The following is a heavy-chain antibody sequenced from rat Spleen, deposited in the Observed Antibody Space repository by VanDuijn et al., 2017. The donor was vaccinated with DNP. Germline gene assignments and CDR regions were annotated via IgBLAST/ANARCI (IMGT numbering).Heavy chain of an antibody. CDR3: ATPAHYGYKGDY. V-gene: IGHV5-31*01. D-gene: IGHD1-6*01. CDR2: VPSSGGST. Sequence: EVQLVESGGGLVQPGRSLKLSCVASRFTFNSYWMAWIRQVPGKGLEWVASVPSSGGSTYYRVSVKGRFTISRENAKRTLYLQMDGLRSEDTATYYCATPAHYGYKGDYWGQGVLVTVSS. J-gene: IGHJ2*01. CDR1: RFTFNSYW.